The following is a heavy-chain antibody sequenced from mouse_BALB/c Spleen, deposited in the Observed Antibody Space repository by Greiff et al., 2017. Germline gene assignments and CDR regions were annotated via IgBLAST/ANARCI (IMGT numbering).Heavy chain of an antibody. CDR2: IYPSDSYT. CDR3: TRGHYYGSSYDYAMDY. V-gene: IGHV1S126*01. Sequence: QVQLKQPGAELVRPGASVKLSCKASGYTFTSYWINWVKQRPGQGLEWIGNIYPSDSYTNNNQKFKDKATLTVDKSSSTAYMQLSSPTSEDSAVYYCTRGHYYGSSYDYAMDYWGQGTSVTVSS. J-gene: IGHJ4*01. CDR1: GYTFTSYW. D-gene: IGHD1-1*01.